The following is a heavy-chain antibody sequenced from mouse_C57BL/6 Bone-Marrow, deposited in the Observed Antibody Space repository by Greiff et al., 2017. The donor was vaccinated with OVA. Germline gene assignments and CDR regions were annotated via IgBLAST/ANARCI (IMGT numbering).Heavy chain of an antibody. CDR2: IAPETGGT. D-gene: IGHD2-1*01. CDR3: TKVYSRYAMDY. Sequence: VQLQQSGAELVRPGASVTLSCKASGYTFTDYEMHWVKQTPVHGLEWIGAIAPETGGTAYNQKFKGKAILTADKSSSTAYMELRSLTSDDAAVYYCTKVYSRYAMDYWGQGTSVTVSS. V-gene: IGHV1-15*01. J-gene: IGHJ4*01. CDR1: GYTFTDYE.